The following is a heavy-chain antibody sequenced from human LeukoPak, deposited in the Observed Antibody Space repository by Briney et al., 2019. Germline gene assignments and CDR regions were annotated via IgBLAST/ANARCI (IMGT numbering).Heavy chain of an antibody. D-gene: IGHD2-21*01. J-gene: IGHJ6*03. V-gene: IGHV4-30-4*08. CDR3: AREHGYYYMDV. CDR2: FYYSGST. CDR1: GGSISSGDYY. Sequence: SQTLSLTCTVSGGSISSGDYYWSWIRQPPGKGLEWIGYFYYSGSTYYNPSLKSRVTISVDTSKNQFSLKLSSVTAADTAVYYCAREHGYYYMDVWGKGTTVTVSS.